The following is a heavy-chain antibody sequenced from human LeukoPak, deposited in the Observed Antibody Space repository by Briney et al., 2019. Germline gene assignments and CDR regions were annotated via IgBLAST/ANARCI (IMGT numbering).Heavy chain of an antibody. CDR2: INPSGSST. CDR1: GYSFTSHY. CDR3: ARVVKYSSGPLTDLLPYYFDS. J-gene: IGHJ4*02. D-gene: IGHD6-19*01. Sequence: ASVKVSCKASGYSFTSHYMHWVRQAPGQGLEWMGLINPSGSSTLYAQKFQGRVTMTRDMSTTTDYMELSSLRSEDMAVYYCARVVKYSSGPLTDLLPYYFDSWGQGTLVTVSS. V-gene: IGHV1-46*01.